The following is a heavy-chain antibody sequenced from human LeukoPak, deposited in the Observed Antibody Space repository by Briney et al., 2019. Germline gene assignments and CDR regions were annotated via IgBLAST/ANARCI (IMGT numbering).Heavy chain of an antibody. J-gene: IGHJ4*02. D-gene: IGHD3-10*01. V-gene: IGHV3-7*01. Sequence: GVALTVDWIAAGFSCNRSWVNWVGQARGPVLEWVANLDPSGSQKRYVDSVKGRFIISKDNPGASLYLDMYSLRAEDTAIYYCAIWTSGSYWGQGTLVTVPS. CDR2: LDPSGSQK. CDR3: AIWTSGSY. CDR1: GFSCNRSW.